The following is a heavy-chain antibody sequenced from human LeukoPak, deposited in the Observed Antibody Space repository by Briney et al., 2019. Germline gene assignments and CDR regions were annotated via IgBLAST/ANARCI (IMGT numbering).Heavy chain of an antibody. V-gene: IGHV4-34*01. Sequence: XETLSLTCAVYGGSFSGYYWSWVRQPPGKGLEWSGEINHSGSTNYNPSLTSRGTISVDTSNNQFSLKLSSVTAADTAVYYCARGREGRSGAFDIWGQGTMVTVSS. CDR1: GGSFSGYY. CDR3: ARGREGRSGAFDI. CDR2: INHSGST. J-gene: IGHJ3*02. D-gene: IGHD2-15*01.